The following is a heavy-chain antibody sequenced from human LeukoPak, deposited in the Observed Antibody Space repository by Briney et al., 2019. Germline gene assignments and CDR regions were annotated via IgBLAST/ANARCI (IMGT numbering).Heavy chain of an antibody. Sequence: SQTLSLTCAISGDSVSSNSVAWICIRPSPSRDLEWVGRTYYRSTWYNDSAVSVITLITNNPETSKYQFSLQLNSVTPEDTGVYYCVRDVWSSATRYFDYWGQGTLVTVSS. CDR1: GDSVSSNSVA. D-gene: IGHD3-3*01. CDR3: VRDVWSSATRYFDY. V-gene: IGHV6-1*01. J-gene: IGHJ4*02. CDR2: TYYRSTWYN.